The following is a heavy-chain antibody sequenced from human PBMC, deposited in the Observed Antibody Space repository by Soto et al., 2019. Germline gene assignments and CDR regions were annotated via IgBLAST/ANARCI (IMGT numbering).Heavy chain of an antibody. CDR1: GFTFSSYS. Sequence: EVQLVESGGGLVQPGGPLRLSCAASGFTFSSYSMNWVRQAPGKGLEWVSYISSSSSIIYYADSVKGRFTISRDNAKNSLYLQINRLRDEETAVYYCARAPTPDCWGQGTLVTVSS. D-gene: IGHD2-15*01. V-gene: IGHV3-48*02. CDR3: ARAPTPDC. CDR2: ISSSSSII. J-gene: IGHJ4*02.